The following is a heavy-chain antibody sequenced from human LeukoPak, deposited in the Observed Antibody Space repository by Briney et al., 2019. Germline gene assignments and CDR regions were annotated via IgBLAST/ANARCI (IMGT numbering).Heavy chain of an antibody. D-gene: IGHD4-23*01. CDR3: ARPHDYGGNSLWY. V-gene: IGHV3-74*01. CDR2: INSDGSST. CDR1: GFTFSSYW. J-gene: IGHJ4*02. Sequence: PGGSPRLSCAASGFTFSSYWMHWVRQAPGKGLEWVSRINSDGSSTSYADSVKGRFTISRDNAKNTLYLQMNSLRAEDTAVYYCARPHDYGGNSLWYWGQGTLVTVSS.